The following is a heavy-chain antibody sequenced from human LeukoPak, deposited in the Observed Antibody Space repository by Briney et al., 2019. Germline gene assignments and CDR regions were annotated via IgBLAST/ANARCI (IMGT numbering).Heavy chain of an antibody. CDR3: ARTKRWRDVDY. V-gene: IGHV4-34*01. CDR2: INHSGST. Sequence: PSETLSLTCAVYGGSFNGYYWSWIRQPPGKGLEWIGEINHSGSTNYNPSLKSRVTISVDTSKNQFSLKLSSVTAADTAVYYCARTKRWRDVDYWGQGTLVTVSS. J-gene: IGHJ4*02. CDR1: GGSFNGYY. D-gene: IGHD5-24*01.